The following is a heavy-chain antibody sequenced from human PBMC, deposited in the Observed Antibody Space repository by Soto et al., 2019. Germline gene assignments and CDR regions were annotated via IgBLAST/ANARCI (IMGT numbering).Heavy chain of an antibody. D-gene: IGHD6-13*01. CDR1: GYTFTGYY. V-gene: IGHV1-2*02. CDR2: INPNSGGT. CDR3: ARDPNRAGAAAGIVRNWFDP. J-gene: IGHJ5*02. Sequence: VQLVQAGAEVKKPGASVKVSCKASGYTFTGYYMHWVRQAPGQGLEWMGWINPNSGGTNYAQKFQGRVTMTRDTSISTGYMELSRLRSYDTAVYYCARDPNRAGAAAGIVRNWFDPWGQGTLVTVSS.